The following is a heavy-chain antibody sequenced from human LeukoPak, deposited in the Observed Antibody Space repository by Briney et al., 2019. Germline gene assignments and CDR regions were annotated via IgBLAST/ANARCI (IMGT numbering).Heavy chain of an antibody. CDR3: ARTPGDYYYYMDV. CDR2: ISGGGGST. D-gene: IGHD1-14*01. CDR1: GFTFSSYA. V-gene: IGHV3-23*01. Sequence: PGGSLRLSCAASGFTFSSYAMTWVRQAPGRGLEWVSAISGGGGSTSYADSVKGRFTISRGASKNTLYLQMNSLRAEDTAVYYCARTPGDYYYYMDVWAKGTTVTVS. J-gene: IGHJ6*03.